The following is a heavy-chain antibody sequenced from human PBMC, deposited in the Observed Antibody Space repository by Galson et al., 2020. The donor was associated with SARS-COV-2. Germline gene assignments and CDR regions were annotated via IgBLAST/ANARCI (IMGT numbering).Heavy chain of an antibody. D-gene: IGHD2-2*01. CDR2: ISGSGGST. CDR1: GFTFSSYA. CDR3: AKDLYCSSTSCYSYGMDV. J-gene: IGHJ6*02. Sequence: GGSLRLSCAASGFTFSSYAMSWVRQAPGKGLEWVSAISGSGGSTYYADSVKGRFTISRDNSKNTLYLQMNSLRAEDTAVYYCAKDLYCSSTSCYSYGMDVWGQGTLVTVSS. V-gene: IGHV3-23*01.